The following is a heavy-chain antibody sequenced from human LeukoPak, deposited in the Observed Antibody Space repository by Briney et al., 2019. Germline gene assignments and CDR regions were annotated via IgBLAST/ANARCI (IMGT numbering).Heavy chain of an antibody. J-gene: IGHJ3*02. V-gene: IGHV4-59*08. CDR2: IYYSGST. Sequence: SETLSLTCTVSGGSISNYYWSWIRQPPGKGLEWIGYIYYSGSTNYNPSLKSRVTISVDTSKNQFSLKLSSVTAADTAVYYCARQAPLERWLQTDAFDIWGQGTMVTVSS. CDR1: GGSISNYY. D-gene: IGHD5-24*01. CDR3: ARQAPLERWLQTDAFDI.